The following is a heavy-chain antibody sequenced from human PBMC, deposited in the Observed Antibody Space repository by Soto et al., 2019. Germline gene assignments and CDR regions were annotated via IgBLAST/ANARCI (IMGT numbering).Heavy chain of an antibody. D-gene: IGHD6-19*01. J-gene: IGHJ4*01. CDR3: ARSVEGHFDF. CDR1: GFTFRVYS. Sequence: EVQLVESGGGLVQPGGSLGLSCSASGFTFRVYSMNWVRQAPGKGLEWVSYITSDERTIHYADSVKGRFTISRDNAKNSVYLQMTSLRDEDTAVYYGARSVEGHFDFWGQGILVTVSS. CDR2: ITSDERTI. V-gene: IGHV3-48*02.